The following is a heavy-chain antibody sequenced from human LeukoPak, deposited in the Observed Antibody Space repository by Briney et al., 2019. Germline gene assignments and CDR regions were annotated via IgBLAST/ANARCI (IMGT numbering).Heavy chain of an antibody. CDR1: GFTVSSVY. D-gene: IGHD5-18*01. CDR3: ARYHTALNY. J-gene: IGHJ4*02. Sequence: GGSLRLSCAASGFTVSSVYMTWVRQAPGKGLEWVSVIYSGGSTYYADSVKGRFTISRDNSKNTVYLQLNNLRVEDTAVYYCARYHTALNYWGQGTLVAASS. V-gene: IGHV3-53*01. CDR2: IYSGGST.